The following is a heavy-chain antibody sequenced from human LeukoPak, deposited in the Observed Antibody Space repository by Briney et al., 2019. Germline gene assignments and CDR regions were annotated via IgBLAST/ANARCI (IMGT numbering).Heavy chain of an antibody. V-gene: IGHV4-39*01. CDR2: IYYSGST. CDR3: ARRGYDSSGYYHNY. D-gene: IGHD3-22*01. CDR1: GGSISSSTYY. J-gene: IGHJ4*02. Sequence: SETLSLTCTVSGGSISSSTYYWGWIRQPPGKGLEWIGSIYYSGSTYYNPSLKSRVTISVDTSKNQFSLKLSSVTAADTAVYYCARRGYDSSGYYHNYWGQGTLVTVSS.